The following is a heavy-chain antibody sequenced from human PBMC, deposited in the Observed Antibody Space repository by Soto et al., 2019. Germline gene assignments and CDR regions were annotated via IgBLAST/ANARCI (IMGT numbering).Heavy chain of an antibody. J-gene: IGHJ4*02. CDR2: ISAYNGNT. V-gene: IGHV1-18*01. CDR1: GYTFTSYS. Sequence: ASVEVSCKXSGYTFTSYSISWVRQAPGQGLEWMGWISAYNGNTNYAQKLQGRVTMTTDTSTSTAYMELRSLRSDDTAVYYCARDLKPHYYDSSGYDYWGQGTLVTVSS. D-gene: IGHD3-22*01. CDR3: ARDLKPHYYDSSGYDY.